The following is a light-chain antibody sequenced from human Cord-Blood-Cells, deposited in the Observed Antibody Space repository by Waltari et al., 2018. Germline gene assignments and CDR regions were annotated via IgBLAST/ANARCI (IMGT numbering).Light chain of an antibody. CDR1: SSDVGGYNY. Sequence: QSALTQPRSVSGSPGQSVTISCTGTSSDVGGYNYVSWYQQHPGKPPKLRTSDLHKRPAGVPDDFSGSKSGDTASLTIAGLQAEDEADYYCCSYAGSYTWVFGGGTKLTVL. CDR2: DLH. CDR3: CSYAGSYTWV. V-gene: IGLV2-11*01. J-gene: IGLJ3*02.